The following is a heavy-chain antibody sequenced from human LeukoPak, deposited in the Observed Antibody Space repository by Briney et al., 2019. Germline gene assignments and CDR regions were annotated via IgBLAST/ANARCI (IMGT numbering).Heavy chain of an antibody. CDR3: AKVSRLINYYDFWSGYYGINNWFDP. CDR2: ISGSGGST. J-gene: IGHJ5*02. V-gene: IGHV3-23*01. D-gene: IGHD3-3*01. Sequence: GGSLRLSCAASGFTFSSYAMSWVRQAPGKGLEWVSAISGSGGSTYYADPVKGRFTISRDNSKNTLYLQMNSLRDEDTAVYYCAKVSRLINYYDFWSGYYGINNWFDPWGQGTLVTVSS. CDR1: GFTFSSYA.